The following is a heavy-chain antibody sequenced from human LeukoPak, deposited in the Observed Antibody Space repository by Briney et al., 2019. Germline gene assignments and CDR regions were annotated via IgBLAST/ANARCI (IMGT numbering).Heavy chain of an antibody. CDR3: ARAAYSSTWYSRYFDL. Sequence: ESLRLSCAASGFTFRSYDMHWVRQATGKGLEWVSGIGTAGEIYYPGSVKGRFTISRENAKNSLYLQMNSLRAGDTAVYYCARAAYSSTWYSRYFDLWGRGTLVTVSS. CDR2: IGTAGEI. CDR1: GFTFRSYD. J-gene: IGHJ2*01. D-gene: IGHD6-13*01. V-gene: IGHV3-13*01.